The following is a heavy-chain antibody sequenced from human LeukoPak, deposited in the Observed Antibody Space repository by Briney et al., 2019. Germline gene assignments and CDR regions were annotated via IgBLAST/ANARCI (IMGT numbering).Heavy chain of an antibody. Sequence: GGSLRLSCAASGFDFKNYGMHWVRQAPGKGLEGVAFIRYDGSPKYYADYVRGRFTISRDNSKNMLYLQMNSLETEDTAVYYCAKDDDRHWGSSCQDYWGQGTLVTVSS. V-gene: IGHV3-30*02. CDR1: GFDFKNYG. D-gene: IGHD2-2*01. CDR2: IRYDGSPK. J-gene: IGHJ4*02. CDR3: AKDDDRHWGSSCQDY.